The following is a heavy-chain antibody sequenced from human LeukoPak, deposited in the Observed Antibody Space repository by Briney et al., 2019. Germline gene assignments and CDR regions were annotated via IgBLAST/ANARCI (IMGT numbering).Heavy chain of an antibody. CDR1: GGTFSSYA. V-gene: IGHV1-69*13. CDR2: IIPIFGTA. Sequence: ASVKVSCKASGGTFSSYAISWVRQAPGQGLEWMGGIIPIFGTANYAQKFQGRVTITADESTSTAYMELSSLRSEDTAVYYCARQAVTTPYYYYYMDVWGKGTTVTISS. CDR3: ARQAVTTPYYYYYMDV. J-gene: IGHJ6*03. D-gene: IGHD4-17*01.